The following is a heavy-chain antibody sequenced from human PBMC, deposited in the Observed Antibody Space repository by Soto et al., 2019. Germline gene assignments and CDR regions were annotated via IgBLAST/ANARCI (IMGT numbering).Heavy chain of an antibody. CDR2: ISYDGSNK. CDR1: GFTFSSYA. V-gene: IGHV3-30-3*01. CDR3: ARGVDILTGTPQAGYYYDMDV. Sequence: PGGSLRLSCAASGFTFSSYAMHWVRQAPGKGLEWVAVISYDGSNKYYADSVKGRFTISRDNSKNTLYLQMNSLRAEDTAVYYCARGVDILTGTPQAGYYYDMDVWGKGTTVTVSS. J-gene: IGHJ6*03. D-gene: IGHD3-9*01.